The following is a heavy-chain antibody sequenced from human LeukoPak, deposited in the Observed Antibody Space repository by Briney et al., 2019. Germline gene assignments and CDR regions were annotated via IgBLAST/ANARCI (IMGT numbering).Heavy chain of an antibody. J-gene: IGHJ3*02. Sequence: GASVKVPCKASGYTFTSYYIHWVRQAPGQGLEWMGIINPSDGSTSYAQKFQGRLTMTRDMSTSTVYMELSSLRFEDTAVYYCARDWGYCSGGSCYRGAFDIWGQGTMVTVSS. V-gene: IGHV1-46*01. CDR3: ARDWGYCSGGSCYRGAFDI. CDR2: INPSDGST. CDR1: GYTFTSYY. D-gene: IGHD2-15*01.